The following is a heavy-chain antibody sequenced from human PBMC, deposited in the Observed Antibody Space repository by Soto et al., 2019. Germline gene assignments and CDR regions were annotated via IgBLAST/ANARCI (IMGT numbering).Heavy chain of an antibody. Sequence: QVQLVESGGGVVQPGRSLRLSCAASGFTFSDYAMHWVRQAPGKGLEWVAVVAYDGRSKYYADSVKGRFTISRDNYRTNVYLQMNSLRDEDAAMYYCARDDILVIPGGSYNDGMDVWGHGTTVTVSS. CDR3: ARDDILVIPGGSYNDGMDV. J-gene: IGHJ6*02. CDR2: VAYDGRSK. CDR1: GFTFSDYA. D-gene: IGHD2-2*01. V-gene: IGHV3-30*04.